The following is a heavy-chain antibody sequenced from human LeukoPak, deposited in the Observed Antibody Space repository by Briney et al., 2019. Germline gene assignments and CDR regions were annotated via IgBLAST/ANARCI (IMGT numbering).Heavy chain of an antibody. CDR1: GGSISSGDYY. J-gene: IGHJ4*02. D-gene: IGHD3-22*01. V-gene: IGHV4-30-4*08. Sequence: PSQTLSLTCTVSGGSISSGDYYWSWIRPPPGKGLEWIGYIYYSGSTYYNPSLKSRVTISVDTSKNQFSLRLSSVTAADTAVYYCARGHKGYYYDSSGYYYWGQGTLVTVSS. CDR3: ARGHKGYYYDSSGYYY. CDR2: IYYSGST.